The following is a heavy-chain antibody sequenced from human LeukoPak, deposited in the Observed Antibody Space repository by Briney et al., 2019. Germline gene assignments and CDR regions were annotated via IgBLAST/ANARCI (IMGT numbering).Heavy chain of an antibody. Sequence: GGSLRLSCAASGCTVSSNYMSWVRQAPGKGLEWVSVIYSGGSTYYADSVKGRFTISRDNSKNTLYLQMNSLRAEDTAVYYCARVGVAGKPFDYWGQGTLVTVSS. CDR3: ARVGVAGKPFDY. CDR2: IYSGGST. CDR1: GCTVSSNY. D-gene: IGHD6-19*01. V-gene: IGHV3-53*01. J-gene: IGHJ4*02.